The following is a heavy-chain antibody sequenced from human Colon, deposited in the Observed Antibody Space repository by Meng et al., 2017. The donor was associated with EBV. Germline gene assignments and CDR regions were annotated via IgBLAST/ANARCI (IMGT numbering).Heavy chain of an antibody. J-gene: IGHJ4*02. Sequence: HVSLQGSGQGLVKPSEPLSLTGAVSGGSISSVYWWTWVRQSPGKGLEWIGEIYHSGGTNYNPSLKSRVTISVDKSKNQFSLKLTSVTAADTAVYYCARGGYYSFDYWGQRTLVTVSS. D-gene: IGHD5-18*01. CDR1: GGSISSVYW. CDR2: IYHSGGT. CDR3: ARGGYYSFDY. V-gene: IGHV4-4*02.